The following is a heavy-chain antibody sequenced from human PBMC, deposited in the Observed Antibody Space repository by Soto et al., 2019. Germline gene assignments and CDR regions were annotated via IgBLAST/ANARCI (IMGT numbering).Heavy chain of an antibody. CDR3: ARDRSGYYDSIDAFDI. J-gene: IGHJ3*02. CDR2: IYYSGST. V-gene: IGHV4-59*01. Sequence: TLEILSLTCTVSGGSISSYYWSWIRQPPGKGLEWIGYIYYSGSTNYNPSLKSRVTISVDTSKNQFSLKLSSVTAADTAVYYCARDRSGYYDSIDAFDIWGQGTMVTVSS. CDR1: GGSISSYY. D-gene: IGHD3-22*01.